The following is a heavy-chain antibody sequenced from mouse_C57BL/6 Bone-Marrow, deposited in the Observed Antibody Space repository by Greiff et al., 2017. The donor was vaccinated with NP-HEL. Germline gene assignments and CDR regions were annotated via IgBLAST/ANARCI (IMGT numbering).Heavy chain of an antibody. CDR3: ARYRYPPPPNYYGSSYGAMDY. D-gene: IGHD1-1*01. CDR1: GFTFTDYY. Sequence: EVKLVESGGGLVQPGGSLSLSCAASGFTFTDYYMSWVRQPPGKALEWLGFIRNKANGYTTEYSASVKGRFTISRDNSQSILYLQMNALRAEDSATYYCARYRYPPPPNYYGSSYGAMDYWGQGTSVTVSS. J-gene: IGHJ4*01. CDR2: IRNKANGYTT. V-gene: IGHV7-3*01.